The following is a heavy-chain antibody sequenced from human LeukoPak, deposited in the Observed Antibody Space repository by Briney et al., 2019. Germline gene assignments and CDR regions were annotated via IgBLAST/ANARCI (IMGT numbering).Heavy chain of an antibody. CDR1: GFTFSSYA. CDR2: ISYDGSNK. V-gene: IGHV3-30-3*01. J-gene: IGHJ3*02. D-gene: IGHD6-13*01. CDR3: AREGAAAGTGDDAFDI. Sequence: PGRSLRPSCAASGFTFSSYAMHWVRQAPGKGLEWVAVISYDGSNKYYADSVKGRFTISRDNSKNTLYLQMNSLRAEDTAVYYCAREGAAAGTGDDAFDIWGQGTMVTVSS.